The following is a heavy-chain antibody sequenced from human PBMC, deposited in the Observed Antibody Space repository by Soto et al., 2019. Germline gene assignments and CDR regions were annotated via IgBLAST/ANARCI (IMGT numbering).Heavy chain of an antibody. CDR2: ISVNNANT. CDR3: ARDLAWVVPAAGNYNYGMDV. J-gene: IGHJ6*02. Sequence: ASVKVSCKASGYSFSKYGFSWVRQAPGQGLEWMGRISVNNANTDYAQKLQGRVTMTTDTSTSTAYMELGSLRSDDTGVYYCARDLAWVVPAAGNYNYGMDVWGQGTTVTVSS. V-gene: IGHV1-18*04. D-gene: IGHD2-2*01. CDR1: GYSFSKYG.